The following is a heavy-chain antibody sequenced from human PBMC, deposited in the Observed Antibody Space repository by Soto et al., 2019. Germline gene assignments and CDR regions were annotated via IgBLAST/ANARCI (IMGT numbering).Heavy chain of an antibody. J-gene: IGHJ6*02. CDR1: GGTFSSNS. V-gene: IGHV1-69*13. CDR3: ARAYSSGPYGMDV. CDR2: IIPIFGTA. Sequence: SVKVSCKASGGTFSSNSISWVRQAPGQGLEWMGGIIPIFGTANYAQKFQGRVTITADESTSTAYMELSSLRSEDTAVYYCARAYSSGPYGMDVWGQGTTVTVSS. D-gene: IGHD6-19*01.